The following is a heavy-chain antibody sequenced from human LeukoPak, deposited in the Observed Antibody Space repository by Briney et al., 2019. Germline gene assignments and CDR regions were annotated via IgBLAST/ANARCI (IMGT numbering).Heavy chain of an antibody. V-gene: IGHV3-7*01. Sequence: PGGSLRLSCAASGFTFSSYWMSWVRQAPGKGLEWVANIKQDGSEKYYVDSVKGRFTISRDNAKNSLYLQMNSLRAEDTAVYYCARERWLVREPIDYWGQGTLVTVSP. J-gene: IGHJ4*02. CDR1: GFTFSSYW. CDR3: ARERWLVREPIDY. CDR2: IKQDGSEK. D-gene: IGHD6-19*01.